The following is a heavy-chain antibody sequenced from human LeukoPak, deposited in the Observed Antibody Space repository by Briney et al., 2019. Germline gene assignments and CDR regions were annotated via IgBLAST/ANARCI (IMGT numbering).Heavy chain of an antibody. CDR2: LYTSGCT. Sequence: SQTLSLTCTISGGSISSSSYYWSWIRQPAGKGLEWIGRLYTSGCTNYNPSLKSRVTISADTSKNKVSLKLSSVTAADTAVYYCARGVVAAGHFDYWGQGTLVTVSS. V-gene: IGHV4-61*02. D-gene: IGHD2-2*01. J-gene: IGHJ4*02. CDR3: ARGVVAAGHFDY. CDR1: GGSISSSSYY.